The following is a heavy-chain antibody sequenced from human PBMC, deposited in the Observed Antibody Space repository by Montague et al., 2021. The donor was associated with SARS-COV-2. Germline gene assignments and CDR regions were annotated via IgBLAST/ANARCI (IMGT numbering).Heavy chain of an antibody. CDR1: GGSVSSDNW. Sequence: SETLSLTCTVSGGSVSSDNWWTWVRQPPGKGLEWIGEIYDSGTTXYNRALQSRVTISVDKSRNHLSLNLRSVTAADTAMYYCALPLGGARFDPWGQGILVTVSS. D-gene: IGHD1-26*01. CDR2: IYDSGTT. V-gene: IGHV4-4*02. J-gene: IGHJ5*02. CDR3: ALPLGGARFDP.